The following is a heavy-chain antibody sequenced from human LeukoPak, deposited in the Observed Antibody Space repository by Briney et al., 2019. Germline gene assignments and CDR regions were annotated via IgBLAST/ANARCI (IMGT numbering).Heavy chain of an antibody. Sequence: SETLSLTCTVSGGSISGGSYYWGWIRQPPGKGLEWIGSIYYSGSTYYNPSLKSRVTISVDTSKNQFSLKLNSVTATDTAVYYCARTRSSGYLTFDYWGQGILVTVSS. CDR3: ARTRSSGYLTFDY. V-gene: IGHV4-39*01. CDR1: GGSISGGSYY. D-gene: IGHD3-22*01. CDR2: IYYSGST. J-gene: IGHJ4*02.